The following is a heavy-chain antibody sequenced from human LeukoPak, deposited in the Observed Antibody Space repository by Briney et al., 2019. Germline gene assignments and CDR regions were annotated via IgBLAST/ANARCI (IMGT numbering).Heavy chain of an antibody. J-gene: IGHJ4*02. Sequence: SETLSLTCTVSGGSISSYYWSWIRQPAGKGLEWIGRIYASGSTNYNPSLKTRVTISTDTSKNHFTLNLNSVTAADTGVYYCVRGSRVYCGGDCYYYWGQGTLVTVSS. D-gene: IGHD2-21*02. CDR3: VRGSRVYCGGDCYYY. CDR2: IYASGST. V-gene: IGHV4-4*07. CDR1: GGSISSYY.